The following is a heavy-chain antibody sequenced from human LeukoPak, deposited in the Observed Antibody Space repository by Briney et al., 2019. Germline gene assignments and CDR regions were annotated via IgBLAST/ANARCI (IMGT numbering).Heavy chain of an antibody. Sequence: ASVKVSCKASGYTFTSYGISWVRQAPGQGLEWMGWISAYNGNTNYAQKLQGRVTMTTDTSTSTAYMELRSLRSDDTAVYYCARHGERAVAGTGVDGDQYYFDYWGQGTLVTVSS. CDR3: ARHGERAVAGTGVDGDQYYFDY. J-gene: IGHJ4*02. V-gene: IGHV1-18*01. D-gene: IGHD6-19*01. CDR1: GYTFTSYG. CDR2: ISAYNGNT.